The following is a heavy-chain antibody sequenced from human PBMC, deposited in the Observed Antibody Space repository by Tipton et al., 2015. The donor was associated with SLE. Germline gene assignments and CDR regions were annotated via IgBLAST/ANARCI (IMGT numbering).Heavy chain of an antibody. D-gene: IGHD5-12*01. CDR2: ITHSGSA. J-gene: IGHJ4*02. CDR1: GGSVSSGSYY. Sequence: TLSLTCTVSGGSVSSGSYYWSWIRQSPGKGLEWIGEITHSGSAKYNPSLKSRVTVSVDTSKNQFSLKLSSVTAADTAVYYCARESGYDWGDFDYWGQGTLVTVSS. CDR3: ARESGYDWGDFDY. V-gene: IGHV4-61*01.